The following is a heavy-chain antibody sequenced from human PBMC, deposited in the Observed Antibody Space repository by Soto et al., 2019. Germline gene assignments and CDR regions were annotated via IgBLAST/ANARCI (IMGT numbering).Heavy chain of an antibody. D-gene: IGHD3-22*01. CDR2: IYYSGST. J-gene: IGHJ4*02. CDR3: ARVSPPLSYYYDSSGYPPLDY. CDR1: GGSVSSGSYY. Sequence: SETLSLTCTVSGGSVSSGSYYWSWIRQPPGKGLEWFGYIYYSGSTNYNPSLKSRVTISVDTSKNQFSLKLSSVTAADTAVYYCARVSPPLSYYYDSSGYPPLDYWGQGTLVTVSS. V-gene: IGHV4-61*01.